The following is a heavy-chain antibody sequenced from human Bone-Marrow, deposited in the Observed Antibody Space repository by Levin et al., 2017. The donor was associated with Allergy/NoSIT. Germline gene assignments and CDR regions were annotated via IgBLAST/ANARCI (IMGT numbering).Heavy chain of an antibody. CDR2: ISSSSSTI. CDR3: ARIAGGYGAYYFDY. CDR1: GLTFSSYS. Sequence: GGSLRLSCEASGLTFSSYSMNWVRQAPGKGLEWVSYISSSSSTIYYADSVKGRFTISRDNAKNSLYLQVNSLRAEDTAVYYCARIAGGYGAYYFDYWGQGTLVAVSS. D-gene: IGHD5-12*01. J-gene: IGHJ4*02. V-gene: IGHV3-48*04.